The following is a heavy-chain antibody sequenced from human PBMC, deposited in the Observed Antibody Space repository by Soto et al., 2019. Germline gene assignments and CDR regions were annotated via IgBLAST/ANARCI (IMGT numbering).Heavy chain of an antibody. D-gene: IGHD5-12*01. CDR2: LSGGGANT. V-gene: IGHV3-23*01. CDR3: ARCDGYGDE. Sequence: EVQLLESGGGLVQPGGSLRLCCAASGFTFSTYSMAWVRQAPGKGLAWVSGLSGGGANTFYADSVKGRFTISVDNSKNTVYLQINSLRVEDTAVYYCARCDGYGDEWGQGTLVTVSS. J-gene: IGHJ4*02. CDR1: GFTFSTYS.